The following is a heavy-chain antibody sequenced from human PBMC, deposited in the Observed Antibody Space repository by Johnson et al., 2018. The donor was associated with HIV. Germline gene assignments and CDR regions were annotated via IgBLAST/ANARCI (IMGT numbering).Heavy chain of an antibody. V-gene: IGHV3-30*02. CDR1: GFTFSTYA. CDR2: IRYDGSNK. Sequence: QVQLVESGGGVVQTGGSLRLSCAASGFTFSTYAMHWVRQAPGKGLEWVSFIRYDGSNKYYADSVKGRFTISRDISKNTLYLQMNSLRAEDTAVYYCAKDQYGSGSYDKGNAFDIWGQGTMVTVSS. D-gene: IGHD3-10*01. J-gene: IGHJ3*02. CDR3: AKDQYGSGSYDKGNAFDI.